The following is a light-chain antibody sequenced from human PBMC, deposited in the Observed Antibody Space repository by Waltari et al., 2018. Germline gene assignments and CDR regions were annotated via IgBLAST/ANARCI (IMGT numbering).Light chain of an antibody. V-gene: IGKV3-15*01. CDR2: GAT. Sequence: EIVMMQSPATLSVSPGERVTLSCRASQSVRSYVAWYQQRPGLAPRLLVYGATTRATGIPAMFSGSGSGTEVTLTISSLESEDSAVYFCQQYNNWPPEFGQGTRLEIQ. CDR3: QQYNNWPPE. CDR1: QSVRSY. J-gene: IGKJ5*01.